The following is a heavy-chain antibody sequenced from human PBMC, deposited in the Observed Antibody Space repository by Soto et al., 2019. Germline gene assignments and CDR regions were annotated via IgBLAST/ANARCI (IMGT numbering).Heavy chain of an antibody. J-gene: IGHJ4*02. D-gene: IGHD1-26*01. CDR2: ISGSDGST. V-gene: IGHV3-23*01. CDR1: GFTFSNYA. CDR3: ARRGSGSDYDY. Sequence: EVQLLESGGGLVQPGGSLRLSCAASGFTFSNYAMRWVRQAPGKGLEWVSAISGSDGSTYYADSVKGRFTISRDNSKNTRYLQMNSLRAEDTAVYYCARRGSGSDYDYWGQGTLVTVSS.